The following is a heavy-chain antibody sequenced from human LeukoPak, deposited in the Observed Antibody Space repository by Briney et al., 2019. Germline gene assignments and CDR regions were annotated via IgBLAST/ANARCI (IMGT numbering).Heavy chain of an antibody. Sequence: ASVKVSCKASGYTFTGYYMNWVRQAPGQRLEWMGWINPNSGGTNYAQKFQGWVTMTRDTSISTAYMELSRLRSDDTAVYYCARGDLIAAAGTFDYWGQGTLVTVSS. CDR1: GYTFTGYY. CDR3: ARGDLIAAAGTFDY. V-gene: IGHV1-2*04. D-gene: IGHD6-13*01. CDR2: INPNSGGT. J-gene: IGHJ4*02.